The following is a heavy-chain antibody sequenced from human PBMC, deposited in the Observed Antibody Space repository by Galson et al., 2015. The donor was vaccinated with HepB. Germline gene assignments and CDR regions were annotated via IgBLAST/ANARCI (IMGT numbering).Heavy chain of an antibody. J-gene: IGHJ4*02. D-gene: IGHD4-23*01. CDR1: GGSISSGGYY. CDR2: IYDKGTT. Sequence: TLSLTCTVSGGSISSGGYYWSWIRQHPGTGLEWIGYIYDKGTTYYSPSLKSRITISLDTSKNQFSLKLSSVTAADTAIYYCARSGSYGGHFDHWGQGTLVTVSS. CDR3: ARSGSYGGHFDH. V-gene: IGHV4-31*03.